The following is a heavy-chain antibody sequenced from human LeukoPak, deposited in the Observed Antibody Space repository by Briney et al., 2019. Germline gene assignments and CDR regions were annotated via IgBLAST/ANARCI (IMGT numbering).Heavy chain of an antibody. V-gene: IGHV3-23*01. CDR3: AKGAIAAATDWFDS. Sequence: PGGSLRLSCAASGFTFSTYAMSWVRQAPGKGLEWVSGISGSGVRTYYADSVKGRFTISRDNSRNTVHLHLNSLRDEDTGVYYCAKGAIAAATDWFDSWGRGTLVTVSS. J-gene: IGHJ5*01. CDR1: GFTFSTYA. D-gene: IGHD6-13*01. CDR2: ISGSGVRT.